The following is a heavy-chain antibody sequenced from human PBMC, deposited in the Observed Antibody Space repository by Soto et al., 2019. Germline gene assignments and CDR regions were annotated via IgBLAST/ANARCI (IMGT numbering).Heavy chain of an antibody. J-gene: IGHJ6*02. Sequence: PGGSLRLSCAASGFTFSSYGMHWVRQAPGKGLEWVAVISYDGSNKYYADSVKGRFTISRDNSKNTLYLQMNSLRAEDTAVYYCAKGREMYYYGPPLLGNYYYGMDVWGQGTTVTVSS. V-gene: IGHV3-30*18. CDR2: ISYDGSNK. CDR3: AKGREMYYYGPPLLGNYYYGMDV. D-gene: IGHD3-10*01. CDR1: GFTFSSYG.